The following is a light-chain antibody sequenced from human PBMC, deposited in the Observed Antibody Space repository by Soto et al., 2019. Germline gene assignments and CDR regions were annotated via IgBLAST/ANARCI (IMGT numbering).Light chain of an antibody. V-gene: IGLV1-44*01. CDR1: SSNIGSNP. Sequence: QSVLTQPPSASGTPGQTVTVSCSGSSSNIGSNPVSWYQQFPGTAPKFLVYGTDQRPSGVPDRFSGSKSGTSASLAISGLQSEDEADYYCSAWDVSLNAVIFGGGTKLTVL. CDR3: SAWDVSLNAVI. J-gene: IGLJ2*01. CDR2: GTD.